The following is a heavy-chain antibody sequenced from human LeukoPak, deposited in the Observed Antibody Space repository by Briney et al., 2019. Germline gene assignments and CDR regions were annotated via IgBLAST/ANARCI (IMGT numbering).Heavy chain of an antibody. CDR3: ARDRNYFEALHRSY. CDR2: VTGNGDNT. Sequence: GGSLRLSCAASGFTFSSYAMSWVRQAPGRGLEWVSSVTGNGDNTFHADSVKGRFTISRDNSKNMLYLQINSLRAEDTAVYYCARDRNYFEALHRSYWGQGTLVTVSS. CDR1: GFTFSSYA. D-gene: IGHD3-10*01. J-gene: IGHJ4*02. V-gene: IGHV3-23*01.